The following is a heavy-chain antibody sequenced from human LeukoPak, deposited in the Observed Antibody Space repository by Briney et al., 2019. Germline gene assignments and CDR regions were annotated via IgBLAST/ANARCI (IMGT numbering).Heavy chain of an antibody. D-gene: IGHD6-13*01. V-gene: IGHV5-51*01. Sequence: PGESLKISCKCSGYSFTSYWIGWVRQMPGKGLEWMGIIFPDDSDTRYSPSFRGQVTMSADRSINTAYLHWRSLKASDTAMYYCARHEDPISSWYESWGQGTLVTVSS. J-gene: IGHJ5*02. CDR3: ARHEDPISSWYES. CDR2: IFPDDSDT. CDR1: GYSFTSYW.